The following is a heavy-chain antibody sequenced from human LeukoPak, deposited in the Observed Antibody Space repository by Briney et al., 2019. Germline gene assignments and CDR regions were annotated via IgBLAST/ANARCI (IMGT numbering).Heavy chain of an antibody. CDR3: ATRSSSWYDHDAFDI. V-gene: IGHV1-58*02. D-gene: IGHD6-13*01. CDR1: GFTFTSSV. J-gene: IGHJ3*02. Sequence: GASVKVSCKASGFTFTSSVIQWVRQARGQRLEWIGWIVVGSGNTNYAQRFKGRVTITTDMSTSTAYMELSSLRSEDTAVYYCATRSSSWYDHDAFDIWGQGTMVTVSS. CDR2: IVVGSGNT.